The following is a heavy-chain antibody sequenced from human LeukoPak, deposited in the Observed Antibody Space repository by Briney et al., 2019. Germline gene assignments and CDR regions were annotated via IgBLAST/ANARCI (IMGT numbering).Heavy chain of an antibody. Sequence: SETLSLTCTVSGGSISSSSYYWGWIRQPPGKGLEWIGSIYYSGSAYYNPSLKSRVTISVDTSKTQFSLKLSSVTAADTAVYYCARLSGSYYYFDYWGQGTLVTVSS. J-gene: IGHJ4*02. CDR3: ARLSGSYYYFDY. CDR2: IYYSGSA. V-gene: IGHV4-39*01. D-gene: IGHD1-26*01. CDR1: GGSISSSSYY.